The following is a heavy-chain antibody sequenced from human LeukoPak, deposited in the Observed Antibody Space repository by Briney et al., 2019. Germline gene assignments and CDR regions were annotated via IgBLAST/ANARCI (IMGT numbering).Heavy chain of an antibody. D-gene: IGHD3-10*01. CDR2: IYTSGST. J-gene: IGHJ4*02. CDR1: GGSISNYY. Sequence: SETLPLTCTVSGGSISNYYWTWIRQPAGEGLEWIGRIYTSGSTNYNPSLKSGVTMSLDTSKNQFSLKLSSVTAADTAVYYCAREAGVRGARGFDFWGQGTLVTVSS. V-gene: IGHV4-4*07. CDR3: AREAGVRGARGFDF.